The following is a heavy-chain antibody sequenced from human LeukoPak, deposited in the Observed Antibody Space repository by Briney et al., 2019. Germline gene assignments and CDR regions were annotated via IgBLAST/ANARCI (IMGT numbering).Heavy chain of an antibody. D-gene: IGHD1-26*01. V-gene: IGHV4-39*01. CDR1: GDSISTSNSY. Sequence: SETLSLTCTVSGDSISTSNSYWGWIRQPPGKGLEWIGSIYYSGNTYYNASLKSRVTISVDTSKNQFSLKLSSVTAADTAVYYCARLYSGSYIYWGQGTLVTVSS. J-gene: IGHJ4*02. CDR3: ARLYSGSYIY. CDR2: IYYSGNT.